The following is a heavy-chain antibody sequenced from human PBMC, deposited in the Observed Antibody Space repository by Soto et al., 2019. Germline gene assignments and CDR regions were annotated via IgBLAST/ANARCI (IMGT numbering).Heavy chain of an antibody. CDR2: IGPESGAT. Sequence: ASVKVSCKASGYTFTGHYIHWVRQAPEQGPEWMGEIGPESGATRYAQRFQGRVTMTRDMSITTVYMELSNLSPDDTAVYYCGRGRSGQIVVFYWGQGTPVTVSS. CDR3: GRGRSGQIVVFY. J-gene: IGHJ4*02. D-gene: IGHD1-26*01. CDR1: GYTFTGHY. V-gene: IGHV1-2*02.